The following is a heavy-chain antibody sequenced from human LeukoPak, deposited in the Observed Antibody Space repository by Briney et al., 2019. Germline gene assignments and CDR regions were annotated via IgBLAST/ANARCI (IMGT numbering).Heavy chain of an antibody. CDR3: ARDHFDYGDYVGWFDP. V-gene: IGHV4-39*07. CDR1: GGSISSSSYY. CDR2: IYYSGST. Sequence: PSETLSLTCTVSGGSISSSSYYWGWIRQPPGKGLEWIGSIYYSGSTYYNPSLKSRVTISVDTSKNQFSLKLSSVTAADTAVYYCARDHFDYGDYVGWFDPWGQGTLVTVSS. D-gene: IGHD4-17*01. J-gene: IGHJ5*02.